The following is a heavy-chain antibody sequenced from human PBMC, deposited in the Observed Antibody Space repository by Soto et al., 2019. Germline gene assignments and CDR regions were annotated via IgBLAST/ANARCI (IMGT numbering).Heavy chain of an antibody. V-gene: IGHV3-66*01. D-gene: IGHD6-13*01. CDR1: GFTVSSNH. J-gene: IGHJ4*02. CDR3: ARGHIAASAGSDY. Sequence: GGSLRLSCAASGFTVSSNHMSWVRQAPGKGLECISVIYSGGSTYYADSVKGRFTISRDNSKNTLYLQMNSLTAEDTAVYYCARGHIAASAGSDYWGQGTLVTVS. CDR2: IYSGGST.